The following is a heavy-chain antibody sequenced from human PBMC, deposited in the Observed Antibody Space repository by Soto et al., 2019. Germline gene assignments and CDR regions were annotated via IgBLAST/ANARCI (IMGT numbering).Heavy chain of an antibody. Sequence: QIQLVQSGTEVRKPGASAKVSCKTSGYTFTNNDVCWVRQTLGQGLEWMGWISPYSGKTNYARKFKGRVTMTTDTSTSTVYMELTSLTSDDTAVYYCAREGLLLLPDYWGQGTLVTVSS. CDR2: ISPYSGKT. V-gene: IGHV1-18*01. J-gene: IGHJ4*02. D-gene: IGHD3-22*01. CDR1: GYTFTNND. CDR3: AREGLLLLPDY.